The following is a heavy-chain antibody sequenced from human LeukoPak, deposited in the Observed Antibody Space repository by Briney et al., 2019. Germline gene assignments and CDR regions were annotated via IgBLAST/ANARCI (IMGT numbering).Heavy chain of an antibody. Sequence: ASVKVSCKASGYTFTSYAMNWVRQAPGQGLEWMGWINTNTGNPTYAQGFTGRFVFSLDTSVSTAYLQISSLKAEDTAVYYCARNRPPNSSSSPNYYYYYYMDVWGKGTTVTISS. V-gene: IGHV7-4-1*02. J-gene: IGHJ6*03. CDR3: ARNRPPNSSSSPNYYYYYYMDV. CDR2: INTNTGNP. D-gene: IGHD6-6*01. CDR1: GYTFTSYA.